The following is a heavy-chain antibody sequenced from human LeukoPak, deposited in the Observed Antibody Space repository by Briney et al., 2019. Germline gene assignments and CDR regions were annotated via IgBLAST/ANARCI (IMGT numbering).Heavy chain of an antibody. CDR2: IYYSGST. J-gene: IGHJ6*03. CDR1: GGSISSYY. CDR3: ARLENYYYYYYMDV. V-gene: IGHV4-59*08. Sequence: SETLSLTCTVSGGSISSYYWSWIRQPPGKGLERIGYIYYSGSTNYNPSLKSRVTISVDTSKNQFSLKLSSVTAADTAVYYCARLENYYYYYYMDVWGKGTTVTVSS.